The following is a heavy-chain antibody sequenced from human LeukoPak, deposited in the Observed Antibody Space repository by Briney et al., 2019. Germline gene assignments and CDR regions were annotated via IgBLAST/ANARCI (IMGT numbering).Heavy chain of an antibody. Sequence: APVKVSCKPSGYIFTAYYIHWMRQAPGQGLEWMGRINPISGDANFAQMFQDRVTMTRDTSISTAYMELSRLRSDDTAVYYCARASYYYDSSGYYYPGDYWGQGTLVTVSS. CDR2: INPISGDA. V-gene: IGHV1-2*06. CDR1: GYIFTAYY. D-gene: IGHD3-22*01. J-gene: IGHJ4*02. CDR3: ARASYYYDSSGYYYPGDY.